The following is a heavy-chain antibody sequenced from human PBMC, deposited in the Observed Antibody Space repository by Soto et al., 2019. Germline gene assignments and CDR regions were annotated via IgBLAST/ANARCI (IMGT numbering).Heavy chain of an antibody. CDR2: IRSSSSYI. J-gene: IGHJ4*02. D-gene: IGHD3-22*01. V-gene: IGHV3-21*01. CDR1: GFTFSSYS. Sequence: GGSLRLSCAASGFTFSSYSMNWVRQAPGKGLEWVSSIRSSSSYIYYADSVKGRFTISRDNAKNSLYQQMNSLRAEDTAVYYCAKTRYYYDSSGYSHFDYLGQGTLVTVSS. CDR3: AKTRYYYDSSGYSHFDY.